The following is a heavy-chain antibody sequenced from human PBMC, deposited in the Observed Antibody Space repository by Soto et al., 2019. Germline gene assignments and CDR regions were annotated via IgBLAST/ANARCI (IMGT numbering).Heavy chain of an antibody. J-gene: IGHJ6*02. CDR3: VFGDCTSTSCSYYFYGLDV. D-gene: IGHD2-2*01. V-gene: IGHV1-69*01. CDR1: GGSFRRYA. Sequence: QVQLVQSGAEVKKPGSSVKVSCKASGGSFRRYAISWVRQAPGQGLEWMGGILPIFGSPSHAQKFQGRATITADESTSTAYLELTSLTSEDTAMDYCVFGDCTSTSCSYYFYGLDVWGQGTTVTVS. CDR2: ILPIFGSP.